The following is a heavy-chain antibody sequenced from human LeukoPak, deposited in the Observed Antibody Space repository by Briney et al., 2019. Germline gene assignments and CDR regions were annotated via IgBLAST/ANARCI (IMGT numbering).Heavy chain of an antibody. D-gene: IGHD7-27*01. Sequence: GGSLRLSCAASGFPFSDFYMSWIRQAPGKGVEWVSYISSSGSTIYYADSVKGRFTISRDNAENSLYLQMNNLRAEDTAVYYCARDRWGKYYFDYWGQGTLVTVSS. J-gene: IGHJ4*02. V-gene: IGHV3-11*01. CDR2: ISSSGSTI. CDR1: GFPFSDFY. CDR3: ARDRWGKYYFDY.